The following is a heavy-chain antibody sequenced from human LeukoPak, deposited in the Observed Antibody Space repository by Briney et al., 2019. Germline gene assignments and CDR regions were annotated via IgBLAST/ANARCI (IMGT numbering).Heavy chain of an antibody. CDR3: ARSPYGDYPMDV. V-gene: IGHV4-59*01. D-gene: IGHD4-17*01. Sequence: SETLSLTCTVSGGSISSYYWSWIRQPPGKGLEWIGYIYYSGSTNYNPSLKSRVTISVDTSKNQSSLKLSSVTAADTAVYYCARSPYGDYPMDVWGKGTTVTVSS. J-gene: IGHJ6*03. CDR1: GGSISSYY. CDR2: IYYSGST.